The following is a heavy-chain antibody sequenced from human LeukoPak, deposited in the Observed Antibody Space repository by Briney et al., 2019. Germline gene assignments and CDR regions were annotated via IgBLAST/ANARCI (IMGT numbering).Heavy chain of an antibody. CDR1: GFTFSSYG. D-gene: IGHD3-9*01. V-gene: IGHV3-23*01. J-gene: IGHJ5*02. CDR3: AKGTYYDILTGHWFDP. Sequence: PGGSLRLSCAASGFTFSSYGMSWVRQAPGKGLEWVSAISGSGGSTYYADSVKGRFTISRDNSKNTLYLQMNSLRAEDTAVYYCAKGTYYDILTGHWFDPWGQGTLVTVSS. CDR2: ISGSGGST.